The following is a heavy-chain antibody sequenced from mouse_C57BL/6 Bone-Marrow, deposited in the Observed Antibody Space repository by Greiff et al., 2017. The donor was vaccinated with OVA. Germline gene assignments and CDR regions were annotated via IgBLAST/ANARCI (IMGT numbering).Heavy chain of an antibody. CDR2: INPNYGTT. CDR1: GYSFTDYN. CDR3: AFYYGSSYMYFDV. J-gene: IGHJ1*03. D-gene: IGHD1-1*01. Sequence: EVQLQESGPELVKPGASVKISCKASGYSFTDYNMNWVKQSNGKSLEWIGVINPNYGTTSYNQKFKGKATLTVDPSSSTAFMQLNSLPSEDSAVYYCAFYYGSSYMYFDVWGTGTTVTVSS. V-gene: IGHV1-39*01.